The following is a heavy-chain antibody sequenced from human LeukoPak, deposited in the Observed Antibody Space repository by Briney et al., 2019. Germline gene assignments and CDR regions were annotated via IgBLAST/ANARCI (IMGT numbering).Heavy chain of an antibody. CDR3: ARDRRLLDY. CDR2: ISSSGSSI. V-gene: IGHV3-48*03. D-gene: IGHD5-18*01. CDR1: GFTFSSYE. J-gene: IGHJ4*02. Sequence: GGSLRLSCAASGFTFSSYEINWVRQAPGKGLEWVSYISSSGSSIYYADSVKGRFTISRDNARNSLYLQMNSLRAEDTALYYCARDRRLLDYWGQGTLVTVSS.